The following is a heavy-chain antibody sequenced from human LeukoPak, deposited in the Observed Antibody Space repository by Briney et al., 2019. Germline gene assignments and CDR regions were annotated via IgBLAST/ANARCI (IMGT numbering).Heavy chain of an antibody. D-gene: IGHD3-22*01. CDR3: ARRSYYDSSGDFDY. CDR1: GYSFFSNYW. Sequence: GASLKISCKAYGYSFFSNYWIAWVRQMPGKGLEWMGIIYPGDSDTRYSPSFQGQVTISADKSISTAYLQWSSLKASDTAMYYCARRSYYDSSGDFDYWGQGTLVTVSS. J-gene: IGHJ4*02. V-gene: IGHV5-51*01. CDR2: IYPGDSDT.